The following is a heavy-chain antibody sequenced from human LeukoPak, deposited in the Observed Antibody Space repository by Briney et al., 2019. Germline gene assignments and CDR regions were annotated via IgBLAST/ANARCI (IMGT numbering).Heavy chain of an antibody. V-gene: IGHV3-74*01. Sequence: PGGSLRLSCAASGFTFSSYRMPRVPQAPGKGLVWVSRINRDGSSTTYAPSVKGRFTISRDNAKNTLYLQMNSLRAEDTAVYYCARDSSYCSSTSCYNYFDYWGQGNLVTVTS. D-gene: IGHD2-2*02. CDR3: ARDSSYCSSTSCYNYFDY. J-gene: IGHJ4*02. CDR1: GFTFSSYR. CDR2: INRDGSST.